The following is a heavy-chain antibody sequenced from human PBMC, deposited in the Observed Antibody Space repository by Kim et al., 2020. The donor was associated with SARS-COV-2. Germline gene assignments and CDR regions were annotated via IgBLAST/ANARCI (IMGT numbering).Heavy chain of an antibody. CDR3: ATPPQYPWGMDV. J-gene: IGHJ6*02. V-gene: IGHV1-69*06. CDR1: GGTFSSYA. D-gene: IGHD4-4*01. Sequence: SVKVSCKASGGTFSSYAISWVRQAPGQGLEWMGGIITIFGKANSAQKLQGRVTITADKSTSTDSMELSSLRSEDTAVYYCATPPQYPWGMDVGVQGTTV. CDR2: IITIFGKA.